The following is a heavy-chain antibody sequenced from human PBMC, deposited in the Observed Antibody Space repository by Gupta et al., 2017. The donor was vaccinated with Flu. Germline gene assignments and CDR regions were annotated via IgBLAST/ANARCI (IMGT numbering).Heavy chain of an antibody. Sequence: EVQLVESGGGLVKPGGSLSLSCAASGFTFSSYTMNWVRQAPGKGLEWVSSVSSGSSFIYYADSVKGRFTISRDNAKNSLYLQMTSLRPDDTAVYYCARRTTTDFDSWGQGTLVTVSS. J-gene: IGHJ4*02. CDR2: VSSGSSFI. V-gene: IGHV3-21*01. CDR1: GFTFSSYT. CDR3: ARRTTTDFDS. D-gene: IGHD1-1*01.